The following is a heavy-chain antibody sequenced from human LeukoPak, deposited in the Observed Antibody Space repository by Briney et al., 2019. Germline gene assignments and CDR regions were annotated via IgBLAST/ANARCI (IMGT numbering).Heavy chain of an antibody. V-gene: IGHV4-34*01. J-gene: IGHJ4*02. CDR2: INHSGST. Sequence: SETLSLTCAVYGGSFSGYYWSWIRQPPGKGLEWIGEINHSGSTNYNPSLKSRVTISVDTSKNQFSLKLSSVTAADTAVYYCASSSAVITREQFDYWGQGTLVTVSS. D-gene: IGHD3-22*01. CDR3: ASSSAVITREQFDY. CDR1: GGSFSGYY.